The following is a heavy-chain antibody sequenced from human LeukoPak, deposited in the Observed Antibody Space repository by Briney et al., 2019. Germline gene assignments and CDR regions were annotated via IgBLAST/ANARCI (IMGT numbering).Heavy chain of an antibody. V-gene: IGHV4-38-2*02. D-gene: IGHD4-23*01. J-gene: IGHJ4*02. CDR3: VRVDTGGNYFDY. Sequence: SETLSLTCTVSGYSISSGYYWGWSRPPPGKGLEWIGSIYHSGSTYYNPSLKSRLTISADTAKNQFSLRLSSVTAADTAVYYCVRVDTGGNYFDYWGQGTLVTVSS. CDR2: IYHSGST. CDR1: GYSISSGYY.